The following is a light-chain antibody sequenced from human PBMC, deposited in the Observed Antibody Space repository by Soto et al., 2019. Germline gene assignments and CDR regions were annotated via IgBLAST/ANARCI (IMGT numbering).Light chain of an antibody. J-gene: IGLJ1*01. Sequence: QSALTQPASVSGSPGQSITISCTGTSSDVGGYNYVSWFQQHPGKAPKLMIYDVSARPSGVSNRFSGSKSGNTASLTISGLQAEDEADYYCSSYTPSGFVFGPGTKVPVL. CDR1: SSDVGGYNY. CDR2: DVS. V-gene: IGLV2-14*01. CDR3: SSYTPSGFV.